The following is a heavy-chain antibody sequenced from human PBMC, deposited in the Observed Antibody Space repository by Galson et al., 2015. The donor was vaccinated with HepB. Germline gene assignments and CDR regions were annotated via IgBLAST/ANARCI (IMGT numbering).Heavy chain of an antibody. CDR3: ARGDSGGYDY. V-gene: IGHV3-64*01. D-gene: IGHD1-26*01. CDR1: GFTFSSYT. CDR2: ISYDGGST. J-gene: IGHJ4*02. Sequence: SLRLSCAASGFTFSSYTMHWVRQAPGKGLEYVSAISYDGGSTYYANSVKGRFTISRDNSKNTLYLQMGSLRAEDMAVYYCARGDSGGYDYWGQGTLVTVSS.